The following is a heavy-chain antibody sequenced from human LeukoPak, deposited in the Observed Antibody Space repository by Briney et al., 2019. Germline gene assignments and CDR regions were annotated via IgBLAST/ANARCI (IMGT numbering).Heavy chain of an antibody. D-gene: IGHD2-15*01. CDR2: IYYSGSN. J-gene: IGHJ3*02. CDR1: GGSISSHY. V-gene: IGHV4-59*11. Sequence: SETLSLTCTVSGGSISSHYWSWIRQPPGKGLEWIGNIYYSGSNNYNPSVKSRVTISVDTSKNQFSLKLSSVTAAVTAVYYCARGDGYCSAGTCRALDIWGQGTMVTVSS. CDR3: ARGDGYCSAGTCRALDI.